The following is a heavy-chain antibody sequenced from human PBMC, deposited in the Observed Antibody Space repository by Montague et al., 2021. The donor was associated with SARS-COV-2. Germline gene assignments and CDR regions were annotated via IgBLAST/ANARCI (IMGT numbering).Heavy chain of an antibody. V-gene: IGHV4-38-2*02. CDR1: GYSISSGYH. CDR3: ARVRYDYGAGSHHRWFDS. CDR2: INHSGST. D-gene: IGHD3-10*01. J-gene: IGHJ5*01. Sequence: SETLSLTCTVSGYSISSGYHCCWILQPPREGLVGFGGINHSGSTNYNPSPISRLTISVDTSKNQFSLKLSSVTAADTAVYYCARVRYDYGAGSHHRWFDSWGQGTLVTVSS.